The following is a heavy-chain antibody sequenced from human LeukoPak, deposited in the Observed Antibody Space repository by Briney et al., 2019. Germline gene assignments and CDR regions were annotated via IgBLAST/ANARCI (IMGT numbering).Heavy chain of an antibody. CDR3: AGNRNALGDVNWLDP. CDR1: GASISGYY. V-gene: IGHV4-59*01. D-gene: IGHD3-16*01. CDR2: IYDTGST. J-gene: IGHJ5*02. Sequence: QPSETLSPTCTVSGASISGYYWNWIRQSPGKGLEWIAFIYDTGSTNSNPSLRSRVTISVDTSKNQFSLNLKSVTAADRAVYYCAGNRNALGDVNWLDPWGQGTLVTVSS.